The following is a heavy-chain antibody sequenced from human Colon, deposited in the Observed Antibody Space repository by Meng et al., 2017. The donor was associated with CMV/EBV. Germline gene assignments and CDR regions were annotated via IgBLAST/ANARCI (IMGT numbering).Heavy chain of an antibody. CDR1: GYTFTSYD. V-gene: IGHV1-8*03. CDR3: ARAKTLEALFYGMDV. D-gene: IGHD6-6*01. Sequence: ASVKVSCKASGYTFTSYDINWVRQATGQGLEWMGWMNPNSGNTGYAQKFQGRVTITRNTSISTAYMELSSLRSEDTAVYYCARAKTLEALFYGMDVWGQGTTVTVSS. J-gene: IGHJ6*02. CDR2: MNPNSGNT.